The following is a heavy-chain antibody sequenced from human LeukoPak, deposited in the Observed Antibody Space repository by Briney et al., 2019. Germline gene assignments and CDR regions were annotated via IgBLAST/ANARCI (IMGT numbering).Heavy chain of an antibody. Sequence: SETLSLTCTVSGGSISSYYWSWIRQPPGKGLEWIGYIYYSGSTNYNPSLKSRVTISVDTSNNQFSLTLSSVTAADTAVYYCARAVDTAMVLDYWGQGTLVTVSS. CDR2: IYYSGST. J-gene: IGHJ4*02. CDR1: GGSISSYY. D-gene: IGHD5-18*01. V-gene: IGHV4-59*01. CDR3: ARAVDTAMVLDY.